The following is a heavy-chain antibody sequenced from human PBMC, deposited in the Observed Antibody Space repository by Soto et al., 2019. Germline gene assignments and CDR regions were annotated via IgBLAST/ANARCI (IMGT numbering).Heavy chain of an antibody. CDR2: IKSKTAGGTT. CDR1: GFTFHTAW. Sequence: GGSLRLSCAASGFTFHTAWLSWFRQPPGKGLEWVGRIKSKTAGGTTQDAAPVKDRFTISRDDSKNTLYLQMNSLKTEDTAVYYRNKGSMTTYTRAEDNWGQGTLVTVSS. J-gene: IGHJ4*02. D-gene: IGHD2-2*02. CDR3: NKGSMTTYTRAEDN. V-gene: IGHV3-15*01.